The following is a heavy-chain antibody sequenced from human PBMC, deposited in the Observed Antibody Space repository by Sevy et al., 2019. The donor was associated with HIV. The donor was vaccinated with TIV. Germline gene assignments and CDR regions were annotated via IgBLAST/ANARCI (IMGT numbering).Heavy chain of an antibody. D-gene: IGHD3-3*01. CDR2: INPSGGST. V-gene: IGHV1-46*01. Sequence: ASVKVSCKASGYTFTSYYMHWVRQAPGQGLEWMGIINPSGGSTSYAQTFQGRVTMTRDTSTSTVYMELSSLRSEDTAVYYCARDAAYDFWSGYHVGYFDYWGQGTLVTVSS. CDR1: GYTFTSYY. CDR3: ARDAAYDFWSGYHVGYFDY. J-gene: IGHJ4*02.